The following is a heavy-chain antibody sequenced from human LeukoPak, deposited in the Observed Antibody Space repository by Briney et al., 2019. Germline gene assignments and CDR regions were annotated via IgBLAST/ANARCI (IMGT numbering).Heavy chain of an antibody. J-gene: IGHJ4*02. CDR3: ARDLATLRDY. CDR2: IYSGGST. V-gene: IGHV3-53*01. Sequence: GGSLRLSCAASGFTVRSNYMSWVRQAPGKGLEWVSVIYSGGSTYYADSVKGRFTISRDNSKNTLYLQMNSLRAEDTAVYYCARDLATLRDYWGQGTLVTVSS. CDR1: GFTVRSNY.